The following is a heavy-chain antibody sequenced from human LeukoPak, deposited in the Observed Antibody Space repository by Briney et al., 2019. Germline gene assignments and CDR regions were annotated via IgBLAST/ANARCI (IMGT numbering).Heavy chain of an antibody. CDR1: GGTFSSYA. Sequence: ASVKVTCKASGGTFSSYAISWVRQAPGQGLEWMGGIIPIFGTANYAQKFQSRVTITADESTSTAYMELSSLRSEDTAVYYCARGARGSRGYFDYWGQGTLVTVSS. CDR2: IIPIFGTA. J-gene: IGHJ4*02. D-gene: IGHD3-10*01. V-gene: IGHV1-69*13. CDR3: ARGARGSRGYFDY.